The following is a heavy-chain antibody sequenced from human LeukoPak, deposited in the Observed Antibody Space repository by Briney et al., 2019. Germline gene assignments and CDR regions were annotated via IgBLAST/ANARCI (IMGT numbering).Heavy chain of an antibody. V-gene: IGHV1-69*06. CDR3: ARDLPQYCSGGSCSAEGGY. CDR2: IIPIFSTA. Sequence: GASVTVSFKASGGTFISYAISWVRQAPGQGLEWMGGIIPIFSTANYAQKFQGRVTITADKSTSTAYMELSSLRSEDTAVYYCARDLPQYCSGGSCSAEGGYWGQGTLVTVSS. CDR1: GGTFISYA. D-gene: IGHD2-15*01. J-gene: IGHJ4*02.